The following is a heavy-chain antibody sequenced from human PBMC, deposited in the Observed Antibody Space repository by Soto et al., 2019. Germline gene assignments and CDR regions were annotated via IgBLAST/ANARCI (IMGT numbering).Heavy chain of an antibody. V-gene: IGHV1-3*01. CDR1: GYTFTSYA. CDR3: AWTEWFPPYFDY. CDR2: INAGDGST. Sequence: ASVKVSCKASGYTFTSYALHWLRQAPGQGLEWMGWINAGDGSTKYSEHFQGRVTITLDTSATTVFVELTGLKSEDTAIYYCAWTEWFPPYFDYWGQGSLVTVSS. D-gene: IGHD3-3*01. J-gene: IGHJ4*02.